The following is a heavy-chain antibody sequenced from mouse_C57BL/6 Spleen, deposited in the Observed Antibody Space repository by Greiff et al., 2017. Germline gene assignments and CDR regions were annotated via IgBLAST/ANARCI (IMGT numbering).Heavy chain of an antibody. Sequence: QVQLQESGPELVKPGASVKISCKASGYAFTSSCMNWVKQRPGKGLEWIGRINPGDGGTNYNGKFKGKATLTADKSSSTAYMQLSSLTSEDSAVXVGARMEGNDPGYFDVWGTGTTVTVSS. D-gene: IGHD2-2*01. CDR3: ARMEGNDPGYFDV. J-gene: IGHJ1*03. V-gene: IGHV1-82*01. CDR2: INPGDGGT. CDR1: GYAFTSSC.